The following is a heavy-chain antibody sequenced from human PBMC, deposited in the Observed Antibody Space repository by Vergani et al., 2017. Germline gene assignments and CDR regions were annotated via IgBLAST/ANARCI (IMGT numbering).Heavy chain of an antibody. CDR1: GGSISSGSYY. D-gene: IGHD3-10*01. Sequence: QVQLQESGPGLVKPSQTLSLTCTVSGGSISSGSYYWSWIRQPAGKGLEWIGRIYTSGSTNYNPSLKSRVTISVDTSKNQFSLKLSSVTAADTAVYYCARDSWIGELPPSEYYYYYGMDVWGQGTTVTVSS. V-gene: IGHV4-61*02. J-gene: IGHJ6*02. CDR2: IYTSGST. CDR3: ARDSWIGELPPSEYYYYYGMDV.